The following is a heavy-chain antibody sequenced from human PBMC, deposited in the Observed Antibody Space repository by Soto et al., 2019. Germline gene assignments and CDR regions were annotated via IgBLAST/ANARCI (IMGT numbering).Heavy chain of an antibody. D-gene: IGHD1-1*01. V-gene: IGHV3-15*01. CDR2: IKTKPDDGTI. Sequence: PGGSLRLSCAASGLIFSDVWMTWVRQAPGKGLEWVGRIKTKPDDGTIDYAAPVRGRFTISRDDSKNTLYLQMTSLTPDDTAAYYCTTSNLGVDFWGPGTLVTVSS. CDR1: GLIFSDVW. CDR3: TTSNLGVDF. J-gene: IGHJ4*02.